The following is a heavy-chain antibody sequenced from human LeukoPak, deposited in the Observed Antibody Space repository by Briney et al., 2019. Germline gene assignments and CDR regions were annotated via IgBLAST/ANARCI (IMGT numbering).Heavy chain of an antibody. CDR3: AIGLRVVVITGYFDY. CDR2: IIPIFGTA. D-gene: IGHD3-22*01. V-gene: IGHV1-69*05. J-gene: IGHJ4*02. Sequence: SVKVSCKASGGTFSSYAISWVRQAPGQGLEWMGGIIPIFGTANYAQKFQGRVTITTDESTSTACMELSSLRSEDTAVYYCAIGLRVVVITGYFDYWGQGTLVTVSS. CDR1: GGTFSSYA.